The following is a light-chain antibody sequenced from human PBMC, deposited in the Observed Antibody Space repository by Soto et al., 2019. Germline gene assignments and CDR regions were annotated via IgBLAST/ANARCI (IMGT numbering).Light chain of an antibody. CDR3: QQYNSYSWT. CDR1: QSISSW. J-gene: IGKJ1*01. Sequence: DIQMTQSPSTLSASVGDRVTITCRDSQSISSWLAWYQQKPGKAPKLLIYDASNLESGVPSRFSGSGSGTGFTLTISSLQPDDFATYYCQQYNSYSWTFGQGTKVEIK. V-gene: IGKV1-5*01. CDR2: DAS.